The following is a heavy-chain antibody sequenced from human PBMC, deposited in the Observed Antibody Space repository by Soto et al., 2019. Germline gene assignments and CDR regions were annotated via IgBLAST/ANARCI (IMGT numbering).Heavy chain of an antibody. V-gene: IGHV1-24*01. J-gene: IGHJ4*02. CDR2: FDPEDGET. Sequence: ASVKVSCKVSGYTLTELSMHWVRQAPGKGLEWMGGFDPEDGETIYAQKFQGRVTMTEDTSTDTAYMELSSLRSEDTAVYYCATDVPGRRLLWFGELPPTYWGQGTLVTVSS. CDR1: GYTLTELS. D-gene: IGHD3-10*01. CDR3: ATDVPGRRLLWFGELPPTY.